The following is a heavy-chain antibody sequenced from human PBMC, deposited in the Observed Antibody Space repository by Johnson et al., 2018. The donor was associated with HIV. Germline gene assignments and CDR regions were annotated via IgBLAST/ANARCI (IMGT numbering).Heavy chain of an antibody. J-gene: IGHJ3*02. CDR1: GFTFDDYT. V-gene: IGHV3-43*01. Sequence: LLVESGGGLVQPGRSLRLSCAASGFTFDDYTMHWVRQAPGKGLEWLSLISWDGGSTYYADSVKGRFTISRDNSKNTLYLQMNSLRAEDTAVYYCARVHSGGAFDIWGQGTMVTVSS. CDR2: ISWDGGST. CDR3: ARVHSGGAFDI.